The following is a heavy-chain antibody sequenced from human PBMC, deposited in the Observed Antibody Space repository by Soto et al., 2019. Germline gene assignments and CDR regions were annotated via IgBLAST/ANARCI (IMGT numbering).Heavy chain of an antibody. J-gene: IGHJ6*02. Sequence: QTLSLTCAISGDSVSSNSAACNLIRQSPSRGLEWLGRTYYRSKWYNDYAVSVKSRITINPDTSKNQFSLQLNSVTPEDTAVYYCARDRTGGVVVVPAAIPVNYYYGMDVWGQGTTVTVSS. V-gene: IGHV6-1*01. CDR2: TYYRSKWYN. CDR1: GDSVSSNSAA. CDR3: ARDRTGGVVVVPAAIPVNYYYGMDV. D-gene: IGHD2-2*02.